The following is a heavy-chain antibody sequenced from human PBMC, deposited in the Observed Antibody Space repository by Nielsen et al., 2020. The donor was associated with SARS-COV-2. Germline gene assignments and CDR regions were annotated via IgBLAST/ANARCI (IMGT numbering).Heavy chain of an antibody. Sequence: GESLKISCAASGFTFSSYSMNWVRQAPGKGLEWVSYISSSSSTIYYADSVKGRFTISRDNAKNSLYLQMNSLRDEDTAVYYCAREAAGATTHFDYWGQGTLVTVSS. CDR1: GFTFSSYS. J-gene: IGHJ4*02. V-gene: IGHV3-48*02. D-gene: IGHD1-26*01. CDR2: ISSSSSTI. CDR3: AREAAGATTHFDY.